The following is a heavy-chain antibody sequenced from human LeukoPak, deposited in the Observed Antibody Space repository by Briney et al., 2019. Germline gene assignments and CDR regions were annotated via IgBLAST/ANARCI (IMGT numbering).Heavy chain of an antibody. CDR1: GFTFRNYV. V-gene: IGHV3-30-3*01. CDR3: AREGYYGSGSYPTFYFDY. J-gene: IGHJ4*02. D-gene: IGHD3-10*01. CDR2: TSSDLNVK. Sequence: GGSLRLSCAASGFTFRNYVIHWVRQAPGKGLEWVAVTSSDLNVKLYADSVKGRFTISRDNSKNTLYLQMNSLRAEDTAAFYCAREGYYGSGSYPTFYFDYWGQGTLVTVSS.